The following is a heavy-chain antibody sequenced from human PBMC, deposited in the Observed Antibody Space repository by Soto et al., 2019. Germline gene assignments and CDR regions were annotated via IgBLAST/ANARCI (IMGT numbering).Heavy chain of an antibody. D-gene: IGHD1-26*01. J-gene: IGHJ3*02. CDR2: MYTDASSA. Sequence: GGSMRLSCAASGLSFSSYWVHWVRQAPGKGLVWVSRMYTDASSATYADSVKGRFTISRDNAKNSLYLQMNSLRAEDTAVYYCARDQYVSSRVGAFDIWGQGTMVTVSS. CDR3: ARDQYVSSRVGAFDI. CDR1: GLSFSSYW. V-gene: IGHV3-74*01.